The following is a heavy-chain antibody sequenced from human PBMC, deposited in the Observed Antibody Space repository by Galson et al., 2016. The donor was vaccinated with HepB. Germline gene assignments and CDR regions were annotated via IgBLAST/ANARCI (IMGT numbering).Heavy chain of an antibody. CDR2: INWSGDKR. D-gene: IGHD6-19*01. CDR3: AQGGLRGGVARNWYFGL. Sequence: SLRLSCAASGFSIGDYAMHWARQVPGKGLEWVSGINWSGDKRDYVDSVRGRLTISRDNAENSAFLQMDRLRPEDTGLFFCAQGGLRGGVARNWYFGLWGRGTLVTVSS. CDR1: GFSIGDYA. J-gene: IGHJ2*01. V-gene: IGHV3-9*01.